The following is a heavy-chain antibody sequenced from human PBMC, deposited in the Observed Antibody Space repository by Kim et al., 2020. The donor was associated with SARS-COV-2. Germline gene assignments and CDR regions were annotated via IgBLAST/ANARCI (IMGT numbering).Heavy chain of an antibody. J-gene: IGHJ6*01. Sequence: GGSLRLSCAASGFTFSSYGMHWVRQAPGKGLEWVAFIWYDGSSKYYADSVKGRFTISRDKSKNTLYLQMSSLRAEDTAVYYCARDSRSWSDYYYYGMEV. CDR3: ARDSRSWSDYYYYGMEV. V-gene: IGHV3-33*01. CDR1: GFTFSSYG. D-gene: IGHD6-13*01. CDR2: IWYDGSSK.